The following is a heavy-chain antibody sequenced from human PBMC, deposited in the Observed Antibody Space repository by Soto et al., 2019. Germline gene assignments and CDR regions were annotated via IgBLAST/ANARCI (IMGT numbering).Heavy chain of an antibody. V-gene: IGHV1-18*01. CDR1: GYTFTDHG. Sequence: ASVKVSCKTSGYTFTDHGIDWVRQAPGQGLEWVGWVSSYNGNTNYAYNLKDRVIMTTDASTSTAYMELRGLRSDDTAVYYCAREVEGSYSPADFWGQGTPVTVS. CDR3: AREVEGSYSPADF. CDR2: VSSYNGNT. J-gene: IGHJ4*02. D-gene: IGHD3-10*01.